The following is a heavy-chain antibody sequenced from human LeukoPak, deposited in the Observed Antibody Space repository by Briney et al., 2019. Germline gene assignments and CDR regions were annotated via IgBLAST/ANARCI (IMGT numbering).Heavy chain of an antibody. CDR1: GGSISGYY. Sequence: PSETLSLTCTVSGGSISGYYWGWIRQPPGKGLEWIAYIHYRGSTDYNPSLKSRVTISVDTSKNQFSLKLNSVTAADTAVYYCARESAYSGWFDYWGRGTLVTVSS. D-gene: IGHD6-19*01. CDR2: IHYRGST. CDR3: ARESAYSGWFDY. V-gene: IGHV4-59*13. J-gene: IGHJ4*02.